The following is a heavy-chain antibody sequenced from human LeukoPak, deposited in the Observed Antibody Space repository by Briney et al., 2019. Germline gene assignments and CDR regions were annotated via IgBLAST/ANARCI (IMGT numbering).Heavy chain of an antibody. V-gene: IGHV3-74*01. Sequence: PGGSLRLSCSASGFTFSYYWMHWVRQPPGKGLVWVSHISPDGSITNFADSVKGRFTISRDNAQNTLYLQTNNLRAEDTAVYYCARDVSGRDDFWGQGTLVTVSS. CDR2: ISPDGSIT. J-gene: IGHJ4*02. D-gene: IGHD6-25*01. CDR3: ARDVSGRDDF. CDR1: GFTFSYYW.